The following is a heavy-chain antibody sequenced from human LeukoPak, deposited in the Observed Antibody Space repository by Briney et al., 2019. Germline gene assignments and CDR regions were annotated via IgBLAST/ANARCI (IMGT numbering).Heavy chain of an antibody. CDR1: GGSISSSSYH. CDR3: ARDRSEGGMDV. J-gene: IGHJ6*02. V-gene: IGHV4-39*07. Sequence: SETLSLTCTVSGGSISSSSYHWGWIRQPPGKGLEWIGSIHYSGSTSYNPSLKSRVTISVDTSKNQFSLKLSSVTAADTAVYYCARDRSEGGMDVWGQGTTVTVSS. CDR2: IHYSGST.